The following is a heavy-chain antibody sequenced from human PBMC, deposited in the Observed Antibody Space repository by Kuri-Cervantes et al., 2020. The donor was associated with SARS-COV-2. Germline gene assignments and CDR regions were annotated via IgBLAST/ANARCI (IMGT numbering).Heavy chain of an antibody. CDR2: IIPILGTP. CDR3: ALGYWGSGYPRYYYYMDV. V-gene: IGHV1-69*13. Sequence: SVKVSCKASGGSFSSYAVSWVRQAPGQGLEWMGGIIPILGTPNYAQKFQGRVTITADVSTSTAFMELSSLRSEDTAVYYCALGYWGSGYPRYYYYMDVWGKGTTVTVSS. J-gene: IGHJ6*03. CDR1: GGSFSSYA. D-gene: IGHD3-22*01.